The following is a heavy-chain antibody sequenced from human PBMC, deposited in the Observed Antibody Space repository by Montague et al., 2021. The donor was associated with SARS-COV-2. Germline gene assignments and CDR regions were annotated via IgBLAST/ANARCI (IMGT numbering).Heavy chain of an antibody. D-gene: IGHD3-3*01. Sequence: SETLSLTCTVSGRSISSSSYYWGWIRQPPGKGLEWIGSIYYSGSTYYNPSLKSRVTISVDTSKNQFSLKLSSVTAADTAVYYCARQGMAGITIFGVVLPNYGMDVWGQGTTVTVSS. CDR1: GRSISSSSYY. CDR2: IYYSGST. J-gene: IGHJ6*02. V-gene: IGHV4-39*01. CDR3: ARQGMAGITIFGVVLPNYGMDV.